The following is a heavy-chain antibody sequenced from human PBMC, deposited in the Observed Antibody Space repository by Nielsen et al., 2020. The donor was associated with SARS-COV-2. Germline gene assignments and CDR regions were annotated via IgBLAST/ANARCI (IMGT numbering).Heavy chain of an antibody. CDR2: IWYDGSNK. CDR1: GFTFSSYG. V-gene: IGHV3-30*02. Sequence: GGSLTLSCAASGFTFSSYGMHWVRQAPGKGLEWVAVIWYDGSNKYYADSVKGRFTISRDNSKNTLYLQMNSLRAEDTAVYYCAKDQWAVRFLEWLLSHWGQGTLVTVSS. J-gene: IGHJ4*02. D-gene: IGHD3-3*01. CDR3: AKDQWAVRFLEWLLSH.